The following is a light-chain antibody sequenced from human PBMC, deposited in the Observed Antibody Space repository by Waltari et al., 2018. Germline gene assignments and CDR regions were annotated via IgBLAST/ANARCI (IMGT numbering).Light chain of an antibody. CDR3: QQRGT. CDR2: DAS. V-gene: IGKV3-11*01. Sequence: EIVLTQSPATLSLSPGERATLSRGASRSVSSYLAWYQQKPGQAPRLLIYDASDRATGIPARFSGSGSRTDFTLAISSLDPEDFAVYYCQQRGTFGGGTKVEIK. J-gene: IGKJ4*01. CDR1: RSVSSY.